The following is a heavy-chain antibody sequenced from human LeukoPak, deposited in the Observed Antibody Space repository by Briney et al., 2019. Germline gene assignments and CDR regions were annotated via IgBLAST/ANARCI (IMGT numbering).Heavy chain of an antibody. J-gene: IGHJ5*02. CDR2: IHSDGTT. Sequence: GASLIPSCASSDFTVGTNFMSWVRQAPGKGLEWVSVIHSDGTTFYADSVKGRFTISRDNSKNTLYLQMNSLRAEDTAMYYCVPGHYAGSASWGQGTLVTVSS. CDR3: VPGHYAGSAS. D-gene: IGHD2-2*01. V-gene: IGHV3-53*01. CDR1: DFTVGTNF.